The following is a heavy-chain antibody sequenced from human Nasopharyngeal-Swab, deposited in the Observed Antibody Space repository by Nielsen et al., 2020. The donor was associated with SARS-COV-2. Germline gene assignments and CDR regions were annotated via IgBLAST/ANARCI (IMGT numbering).Heavy chain of an antibody. D-gene: IGHD2-15*01. Sequence: VRHAPGKGLECVAVISYDGSNKYYADSVKGRFTISRDNSKNTLYLQMNSLRAEDTAVYYCARDGLDCSGGSCYSWAYYYYGMDVWGQGTTVTVSS. CDR3: ARDGLDCSGGSCYSWAYYYYGMDV. CDR2: ISYDGSNK. V-gene: IGHV3-30*03. J-gene: IGHJ6*02.